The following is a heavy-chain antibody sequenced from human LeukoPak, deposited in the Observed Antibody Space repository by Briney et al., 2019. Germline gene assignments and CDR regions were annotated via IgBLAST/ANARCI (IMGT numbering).Heavy chain of an antibody. CDR3: AREGYSSGNFDY. CDR1: VYTFTVYY. D-gene: IGHD6-19*01. CDR2: INLNSGGT. J-gene: IGHJ4*02. V-gene: IGHV1-2*02. Sequence: ASVRVSCKASVYTFTVYYMHWVRHAPGQGLGWVGWINLNSGGTNYAQKFQGRVTMTRGTSISTAYMELSRLRSDDTDVYYCAREGYSSGNFDYWGQGTLVTVSS.